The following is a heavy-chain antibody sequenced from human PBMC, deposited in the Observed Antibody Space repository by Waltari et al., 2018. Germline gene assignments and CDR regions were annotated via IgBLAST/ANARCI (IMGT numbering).Heavy chain of an antibody. CDR2: MNPNSGNT. V-gene: IGHV1-8*02. Sequence: QVQLVQSGAEVTKPGASVKVSCKAPGYTFTSYDINWVRQATGQGLEWMGWMNPNSGNTGYAQKFQGRVTMTRNTSVSTAYMELSSLRSEDTAVYYCARGDFLYYNDAFDIWGQGTMVTVSS. CDR1: GYTFTSYD. D-gene: IGHD3-10*01. CDR3: ARGDFLYYNDAFDI. J-gene: IGHJ3*02.